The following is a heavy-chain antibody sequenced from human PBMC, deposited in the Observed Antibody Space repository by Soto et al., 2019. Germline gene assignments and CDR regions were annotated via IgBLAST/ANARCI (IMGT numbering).Heavy chain of an antibody. Sequence: SGPTLVNPTQTLTLTCTFSGFSLSTSGVGVGWIRQPPGKALEWLALIYWNDDKRYSPSLKSRLTITKDTSKNRVVLTMTNMDPVDTATYSCAHLFTIYYGSWSPNFDYWGQGTLVTVSS. V-gene: IGHV2-5*01. CDR3: AHLFTIYYGSWSPNFDY. J-gene: IGHJ4*02. CDR2: IYWNDDK. D-gene: IGHD3-10*01. CDR1: GFSLSTSGVG.